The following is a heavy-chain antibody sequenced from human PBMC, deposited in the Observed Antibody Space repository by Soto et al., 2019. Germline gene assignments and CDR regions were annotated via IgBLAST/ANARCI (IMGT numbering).Heavy chain of an antibody. CDR1: GGSVSNKTYY. D-gene: IGHD4-17*01. Sequence: SETLSLTCSVSGGSVSNKTYYWSWIRQPPGKRLEWIGYVYYSGTTNYNPSLKSRVTISVDLSKNQFSLRLSSVTTADTALYYCARTTAVPNTLRSRDFFDYWGQGTLVTVSS. J-gene: IGHJ4*02. CDR2: VYYSGTT. CDR3: ARTTAVPNTLRSRDFFDY. V-gene: IGHV4-61*01.